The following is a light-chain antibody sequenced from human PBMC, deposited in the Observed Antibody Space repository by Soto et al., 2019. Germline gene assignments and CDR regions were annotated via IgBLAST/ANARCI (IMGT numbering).Light chain of an antibody. CDR2: GAS. V-gene: IGKV3-20*01. CDR3: QQYGSSPLT. CDR1: ESVSDNY. Sequence: EIVLTLSPGTLSLSPGERATLSCRASESVSDNYLAWYQQRSGQAPRLVIYGASSRASAVPDRFSGSGSGADFTLTISRLEPEDFAVYYCQQYGSSPLTFGGGTKVEIK. J-gene: IGKJ4*01.